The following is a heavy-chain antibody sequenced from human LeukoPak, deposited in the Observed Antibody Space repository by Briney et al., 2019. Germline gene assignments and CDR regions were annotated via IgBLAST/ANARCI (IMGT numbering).Heavy chain of an antibody. D-gene: IGHD5-12*01. J-gene: IGHJ4*02. V-gene: IGHV4-59*08. CDR2: ISSSGST. CDR1: GGSISRYF. CDR3: ARHGLDSGYDYFDY. Sequence: PSETLSLTCTVSGGSISRYFWTWIRLPPTKGLEWIGYISSSGSTSYNPSLTSRVTISIDTSKNHFSLNLSSVTAADTAVYYCARHGLDSGYDYFDYWGQGTLVTVSS.